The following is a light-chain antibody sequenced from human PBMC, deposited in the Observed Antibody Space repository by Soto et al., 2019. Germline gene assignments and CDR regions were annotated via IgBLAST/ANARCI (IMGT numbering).Light chain of an antibody. Sequence: EIVLTQSPGTLSLSPGERATLSCRASQSVSSSYLAWYQQKPGQTPRFLIYGASSRATGIPDRFSGSGSGTDFTLTISRLEPEDFAVYYCQQYGSSPPTFGQGTQLEIK. CDR2: GAS. V-gene: IGKV3-20*01. CDR3: QQYGSSPPT. CDR1: QSVSSSY. J-gene: IGKJ5*01.